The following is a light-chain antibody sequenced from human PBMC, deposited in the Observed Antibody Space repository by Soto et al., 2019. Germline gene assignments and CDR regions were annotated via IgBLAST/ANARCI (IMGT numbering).Light chain of an antibody. V-gene: IGKV1-33*01. J-gene: IGKJ1*01. CDR3: LQDYNYPWK. CDR2: DAS. Sequence: DIQMTHSLPTLSASVLYRVTITCHASQDIGNFLSLYQQKPGKVPKLLIFDASNLETGVPSRFSGSGSGTDFTFTISSLQPEDIATYYCLQDYNYPWKFGQGTKVDIK. CDR1: QDIGNF.